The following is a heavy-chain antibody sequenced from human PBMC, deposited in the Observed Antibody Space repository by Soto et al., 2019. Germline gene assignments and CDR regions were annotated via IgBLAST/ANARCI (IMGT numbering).Heavy chain of an antibody. Sequence: QVQLVQSGAEVKKPGSSVKVSCKASGGTFSSYAISWVRQAPGQGLEWMGGIIPIFGTANYAQKFQGRVTSTADESTSTAYMELSSLRSEDTAVYYCASGAITMVRGVPTYGMDVWGQGTTVTVSS. D-gene: IGHD3-10*01. CDR1: GGTFSSYA. J-gene: IGHJ6*02. CDR3: ASGAITMVRGVPTYGMDV. V-gene: IGHV1-69*01. CDR2: IIPIFGTA.